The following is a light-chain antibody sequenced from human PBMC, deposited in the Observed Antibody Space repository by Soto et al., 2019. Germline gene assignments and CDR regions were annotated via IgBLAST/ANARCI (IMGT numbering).Light chain of an antibody. CDR2: GAS. Sequence: EIILTQSPASLSVSPGERATLSCRASQSVNNNLAWYQQKRGQAPRLLIYGASTRATGIPGRFRGSGSGTAFTLTITSLQSEDFAVYFCQQYNNWPSDTFGQGTKLEIK. CDR1: QSVNNN. J-gene: IGKJ2*01. V-gene: IGKV3-15*01. CDR3: QQYNNWPSDT.